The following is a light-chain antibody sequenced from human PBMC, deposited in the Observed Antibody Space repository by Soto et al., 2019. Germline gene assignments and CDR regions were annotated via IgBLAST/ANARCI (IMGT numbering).Light chain of an antibody. CDR2: DAF. CDR1: QSVSSH. CDR3: QQRSDWPPT. Sequence: EIVLTQSPATLSLSPGERATLSCRASQSVSSHLGWYQQKPGQAPRPLIYDAFKRATGIPARFSGSGSGTDFTLTISSLEPEDFAVYYCQQRSDWPPTFGPGTKVDIK. V-gene: IGKV3-11*01. J-gene: IGKJ3*01.